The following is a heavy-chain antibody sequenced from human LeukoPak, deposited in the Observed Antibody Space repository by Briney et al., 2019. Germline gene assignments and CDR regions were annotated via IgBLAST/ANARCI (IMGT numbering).Heavy chain of an antibody. CDR2: FDPEDGET. Sequence: GASVKVSCKVSGYTLTELSMHWVRQAPGKGLEWMGGFDPEDGETIYAQKFQSRVTMTEDTSTDTAYMELSSLRSEDTAVYYCAATMVRGVIATLNWFDPWGQGTLVTVSS. CDR1: GYTLTELS. CDR3: AATMVRGVIATLNWFDP. V-gene: IGHV1-24*01. J-gene: IGHJ5*02. D-gene: IGHD3-10*01.